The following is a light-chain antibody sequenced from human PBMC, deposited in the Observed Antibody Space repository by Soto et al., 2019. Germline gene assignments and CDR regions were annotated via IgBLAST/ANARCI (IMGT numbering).Light chain of an antibody. V-gene: IGLV2-8*01. Sequence: QSALTQPPSASGSPGQSVTISCTGTSSDVGGYDFVSWYQQHPGKAPQLMIYEVSKRPSGVPDRFSGSKSGNTASLTVSGLGADDEADYFCTSYAGNNNVLFGGGTKVTVL. CDR3: TSYAGNNNVL. CDR1: SSDVGGYDF. J-gene: IGLJ2*01. CDR2: EVS.